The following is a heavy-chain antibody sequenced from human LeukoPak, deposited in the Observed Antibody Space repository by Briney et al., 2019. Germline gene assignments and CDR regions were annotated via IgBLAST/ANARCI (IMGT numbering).Heavy chain of an antibody. CDR1: GGSFSGFY. D-gene: IGHD3-3*01. CDR3: ARVRHDRLEYGYYMDV. CDR2: INLTGNT. V-gene: IGHV4-34*01. Sequence: MTSETLSLTCAVAGGSFSGFYLSWVRQTPGKGLEWIGDINLTGNTNYNPSLTDYNPSLKSRVTISVDSSNNELSLKVSSMTAADTGVYYCARVRHDRLEYGYYMDVWGKGTTVTVSS. J-gene: IGHJ6*03.